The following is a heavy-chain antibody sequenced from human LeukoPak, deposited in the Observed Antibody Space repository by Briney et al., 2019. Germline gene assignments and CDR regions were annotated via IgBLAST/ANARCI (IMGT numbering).Heavy chain of an antibody. V-gene: IGHV4-34*01. CDR1: GGSFSGYY. CDR3: AREDSSSTGAFDF. CDR2: INHSGST. J-gene: IGHJ3*01. D-gene: IGHD2-2*01. Sequence: SETLSLTCAVYGGSFSGYYWNWVRQPPGKGLEWIGEINHSGSTNYNPSLNSRVTISVDTSKNQFSLNLSSVTAADTALYLCAREDSSSTGAFDFWGQGTMVTVSS.